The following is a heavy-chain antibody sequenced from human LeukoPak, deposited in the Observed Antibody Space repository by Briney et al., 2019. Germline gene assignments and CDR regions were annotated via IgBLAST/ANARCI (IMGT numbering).Heavy chain of an antibody. J-gene: IGHJ4*02. CDR2: ISGDGGST. Sequence: GGSLRLSCAASGFTFDDYAMHWVRQAPGKGLEWVSLISGDGGSTYYADSVKGRFTISRDNSKNSLYLQMNSLRTEDTALYHCAKVEVYDFWSGYYWFDYWGQGTLVTVSS. CDR1: GFTFDDYA. CDR3: AKVEVYDFWSGYYWFDY. V-gene: IGHV3-43*02. D-gene: IGHD3-3*01.